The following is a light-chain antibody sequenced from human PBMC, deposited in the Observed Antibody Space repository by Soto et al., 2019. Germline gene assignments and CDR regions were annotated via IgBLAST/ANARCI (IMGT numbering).Light chain of an antibody. CDR2: LGS. V-gene: IGKV2-28*01. CDR1: QSLLHSSGRYY. Sequence: DIVMTQSPLSLPVTPGEPASISCRSSQSLLHSSGRYYLDWYLQKPGQSPQLLIYLGSHRASGVPDRFSGSVSGTDFTLTISRVEAEDVGIYYCIQALQTPFTFGGGTRAEIK. CDR3: IQALQTPFT. J-gene: IGKJ4*01.